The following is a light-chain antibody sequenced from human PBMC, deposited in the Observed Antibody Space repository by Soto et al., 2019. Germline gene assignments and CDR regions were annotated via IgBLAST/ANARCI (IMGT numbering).Light chain of an antibody. Sequence: DIQMTQSPSSLSGSVGDRFAITCRASQNINTYLNWYQQKPVIAPKLLIYAASYLQSGVPSRFSGTGSGTDFTLTISSLQPEDFATYYCQESYNTVTFGPGTKVDIK. V-gene: IGKV1-39*01. J-gene: IGKJ3*01. CDR1: QNINTY. CDR3: QESYNTVT. CDR2: AAS.